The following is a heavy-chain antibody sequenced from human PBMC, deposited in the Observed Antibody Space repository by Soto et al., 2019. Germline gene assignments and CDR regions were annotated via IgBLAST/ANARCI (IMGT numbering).Heavy chain of an antibody. Sequence: SETLSLTCSVSFASFSSNSYHWGWIRQPPGKGLEWIGSISYTGTTYYSPSLKSRVTISADTSKKQFSLKLDSATAADTAVYFCARLVVVAPVANVWGQGTLVTVSS. CDR2: ISYTGTT. CDR1: FASFSSNSYH. V-gene: IGHV4-39*01. J-gene: IGHJ4*02. D-gene: IGHD2-15*01. CDR3: ARLVVVAPVANV.